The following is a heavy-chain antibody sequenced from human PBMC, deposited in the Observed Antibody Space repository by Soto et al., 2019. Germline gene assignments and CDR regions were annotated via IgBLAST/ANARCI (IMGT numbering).Heavy chain of an antibody. J-gene: IGHJ6*02. CDR1: GGSISSYY. Sequence: QVQLQESGPGLVKPSETLSLTCTVSGGSISSYYWSWIRQPPGKGLEWIGYIYYSGSTNYNPSLKSRVTISVDTSKNQFSLKLSSVTAADTAVYYCASGSGGAGDVWGQGTTVTVSS. CDR3: ASGSGGAGDV. D-gene: IGHD3-16*01. V-gene: IGHV4-59*01. CDR2: IYYSGST.